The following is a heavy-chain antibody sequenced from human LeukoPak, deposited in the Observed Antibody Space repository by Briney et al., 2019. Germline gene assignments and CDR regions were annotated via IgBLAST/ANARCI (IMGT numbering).Heavy chain of an antibody. CDR1: GFTFSNYA. J-gene: IGHJ4*02. CDR2: ISGSGGST. Sequence: GGSLRLSCAASGFTFSNYAMSWVRQAPGKGLEWVSVISGSGGSTYYADSVKGRFTISRDNSKNTLYLQMNSLRAEDTAVYYCASGGPSYTSYWGQGTLVTVSS. CDR3: ASGGPSYTSY. D-gene: IGHD1-14*01. V-gene: IGHV3-23*01.